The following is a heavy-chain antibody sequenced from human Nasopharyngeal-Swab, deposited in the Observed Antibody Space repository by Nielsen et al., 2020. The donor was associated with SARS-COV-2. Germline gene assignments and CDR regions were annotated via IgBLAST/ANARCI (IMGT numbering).Heavy chain of an antibody. D-gene: IGHD6-19*01. J-gene: IGHJ3*02. CDR1: GGSISSGGYS. Sequence: SETLSLTCAVSGGSISSGGYSWSWIRQPPGKGLEWIGYIYYSGSTNYNPSLKSRVTISVDTSKNQFSLKLSSVTAADTAVYYCARGLVPGAFDIWGQGTMVTVSS. V-gene: IGHV4-61*08. CDR2: IYYSGST. CDR3: ARGLVPGAFDI.